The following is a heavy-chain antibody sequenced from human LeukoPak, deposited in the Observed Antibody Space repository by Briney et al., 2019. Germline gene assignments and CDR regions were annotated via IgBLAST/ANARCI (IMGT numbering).Heavy chain of an antibody. J-gene: IGHJ5*02. D-gene: IGHD1-14*01. CDR3: ASGRMDWFDP. CDR1: GGSISSGGYY. CDR2: IYYSGST. Sequence: SETLSLTCAVSGGSISSGGYYWSWIRQHPGKGLEWIGYIYYSGSTYYNPSLKSRVTISLDTSKNQFSLKLSSVTAADTAVYYCASGRMDWFDPWGQGTLVTVSS. V-gene: IGHV4-31*11.